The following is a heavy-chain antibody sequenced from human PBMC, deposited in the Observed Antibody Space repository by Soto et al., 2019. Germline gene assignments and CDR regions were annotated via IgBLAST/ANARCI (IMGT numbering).Heavy chain of an antibody. D-gene: IGHD3-10*01. CDR2: IYYSGST. CDR1: GGSISSYY. V-gene: IGHV4-59*01. J-gene: IGHJ6*02. CDR3: ARFNVYELRAYGLDV. Sequence: QVQLQESGPRLVKPSETLSLTCTVSGGSISSYYWNWIRQPPGKGLEWIGYIYYSGSTNYNPSLKSRVTISIDTSRNQFSLKLSSVTAADTAVYYCARFNVYELRAYGLDVWGQGTTVTVSS.